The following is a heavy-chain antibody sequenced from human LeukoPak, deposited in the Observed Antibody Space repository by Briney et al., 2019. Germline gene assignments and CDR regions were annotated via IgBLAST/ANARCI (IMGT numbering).Heavy chain of an antibody. Sequence: GGSLRLSCAASGFTFSSYGMHWVRQAPGKGLEWVAVIWYDGSNKYYADSVKGRFTNSRDNSKNTLYLQMNSLRAEDTAVYYCARDEFLEWLSQGDYYYGMDVWGQGTTVTVSS. V-gene: IGHV3-33*08. D-gene: IGHD3-3*01. CDR1: GFTFSSYG. CDR3: ARDEFLEWLSQGDYYYGMDV. CDR2: IWYDGSNK. J-gene: IGHJ6*02.